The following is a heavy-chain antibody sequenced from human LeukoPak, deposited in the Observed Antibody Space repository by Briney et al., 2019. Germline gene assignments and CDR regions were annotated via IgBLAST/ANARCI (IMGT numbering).Heavy chain of an antibody. V-gene: IGHV3-53*01. CDR1: GFDIAGNY. J-gene: IGHJ6*03. CDR2: IYVGLFT. Sequence: GGSLRLSCAASGFDIAGNYMSGVRQAPAKGQKWFPAIYVGLFTEYADSVKGRFTISRDNSKNTLFLEMGTLRAEDTAVYFCVRERGGSSGRFYHYYYMDVWGKGTTVTVSS. CDR3: VRERGGSSGRFYHYYYMDV. D-gene: IGHD1-26*01.